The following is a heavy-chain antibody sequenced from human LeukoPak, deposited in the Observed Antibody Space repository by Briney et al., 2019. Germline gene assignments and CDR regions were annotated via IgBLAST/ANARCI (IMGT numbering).Heavy chain of an antibody. V-gene: IGHV1-18*01. CDR1: GYTFTIYG. CDR3: ARDSGSNLYYYYYGMHV. J-gene: IGHJ6*02. CDR2: ISAYNGNT. D-gene: IGHD1-26*01. Sequence: ASVEVSFMASGYTFTIYGISWVGQAPGQGGEGMGWISAYNGNTNYAQKLQGRVTMTTETSTSTAYMELRSLRSDDTAVYYCARDSGSNLYYYYYGMHVWGQGTTVTVSS.